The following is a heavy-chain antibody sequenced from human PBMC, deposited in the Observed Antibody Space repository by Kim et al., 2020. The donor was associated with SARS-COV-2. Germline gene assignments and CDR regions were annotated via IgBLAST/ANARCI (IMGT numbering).Heavy chain of an antibody. D-gene: IGHD3-9*01. CDR2: IYYSGST. CDR3: ARIEMTGYSGLDY. V-gene: IGHV4-39*01. J-gene: IGHJ4*02. Sequence: PSETLSLTCTVSGGSISSSSYYWGWIRQPPGKGLEWIGSIYYSGSTYYNPSLKSRVTISVDTSKNQFSLKLSSVTAADTAVYYCARIEMTGYSGLDYWGQGTLVTVSS. CDR1: GGSISSSSYY.